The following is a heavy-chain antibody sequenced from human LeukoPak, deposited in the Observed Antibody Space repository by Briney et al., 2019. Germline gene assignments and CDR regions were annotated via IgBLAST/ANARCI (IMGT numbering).Heavy chain of an antibody. CDR2: ICWNSGSI. V-gene: IGHV3-9*01. D-gene: IGHD3-22*01. CDR1: GFTFEDYA. CDR3: TKDRRAYYDSSGLFDY. J-gene: IGHJ4*02. Sequence: PGGSLRLSCAASGFTFEDYAMHWVRQAPGKGLEWVSGICWNSGSIGYADSVKGRFTISRDNAKNSLYLQMNSLRAEDTALYYCTKDRRAYYDSSGLFDYWGQGTLVTVSS.